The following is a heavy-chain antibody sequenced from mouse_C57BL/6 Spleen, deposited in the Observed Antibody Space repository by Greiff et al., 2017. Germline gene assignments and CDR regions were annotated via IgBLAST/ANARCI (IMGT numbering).Heavy chain of an antibody. V-gene: IGHV1-22*01. CDR3: ASGANWDWYFDV. J-gene: IGHJ1*03. CDR2: INPNNGGT. Sequence: EVQLQESGPELVKPGASVKMSCKASGYTFTDYNMHWVKQSHGKSLEWIGYINPNNGGTSYNQKFKGKATLTVNKSSSTAYMELRSLTSEDSAVXYCASGANWDWYFDVWGTGTTVTVSS. CDR1: GYTFTDYN. D-gene: IGHD4-1*01.